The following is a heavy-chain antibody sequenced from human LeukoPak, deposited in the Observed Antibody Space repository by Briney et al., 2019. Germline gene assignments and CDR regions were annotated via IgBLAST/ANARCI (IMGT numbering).Heavy chain of an antibody. CDR2: IKQDGSEM. Sequence: PGGSLRLSCAASGFTFNNYWMSWVRQAPGKGLEWVANIKQDGSEMYYVESVKGRFTISRDNAKNSLFLQMTSLRAEDTAVYYCARGAYYYEDWGQGTLVTVSS. CDR1: GFTFNNYW. CDR3: ARGAYYYED. V-gene: IGHV3-7*03. J-gene: IGHJ4*02. D-gene: IGHD3-22*01.